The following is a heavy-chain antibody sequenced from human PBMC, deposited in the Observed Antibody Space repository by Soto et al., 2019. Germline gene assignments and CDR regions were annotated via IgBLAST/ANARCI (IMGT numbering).Heavy chain of an antibody. Sequence: GGSLRLSCAASGFTFSSYSMNWVRQAPGKGLEWVSSISSSSSYIYYADSVKGRFTISRDNAKNSLYLQMNSLRAEDTAVYYCARDLRLGELSDGMDVWGQGTTVTVSS. CDR2: ISSSSSYI. CDR3: ARDLRLGELSDGMDV. J-gene: IGHJ6*02. V-gene: IGHV3-21*01. CDR1: GFTFSSYS. D-gene: IGHD3-16*02.